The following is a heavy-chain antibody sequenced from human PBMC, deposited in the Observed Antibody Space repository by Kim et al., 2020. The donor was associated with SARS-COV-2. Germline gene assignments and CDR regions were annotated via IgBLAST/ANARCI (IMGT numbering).Heavy chain of an antibody. CDR3: ARETKFGELLV. Sequence: TNYNPSLTMRVTISVDTPKNQFSLKLSSVTAADTAVYYCARETKFGELLVWGQGTLVTVSS. J-gene: IGHJ4*02. CDR2: T. V-gene: IGHV4-59*01. D-gene: IGHD3-10*01.